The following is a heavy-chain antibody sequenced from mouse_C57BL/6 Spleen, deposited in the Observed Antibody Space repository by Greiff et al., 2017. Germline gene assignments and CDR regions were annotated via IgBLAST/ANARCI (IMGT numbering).Heavy chain of an antibody. CDR3: ASHNYGTTGAMDY. CDR1: GYTFTNYC. D-gene: IGHD2-1*01. V-gene: IGHV1-53*01. CDR2: INPSNGGT. Sequence: QVQLQQPGTELVKPGASVKLSCKASGYTFTNYCMHWVKQRPGQGLEWIGNINPSNGGTNYNEKFKSKATLTVDKSSSTAYMQLSSLTSEDSAVYYCASHNYGTTGAMDYWGQGTSVTVSS. J-gene: IGHJ4*01.